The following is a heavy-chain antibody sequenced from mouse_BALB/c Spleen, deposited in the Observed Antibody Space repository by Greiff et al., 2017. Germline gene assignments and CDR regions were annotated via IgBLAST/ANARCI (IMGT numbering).Heavy chain of an antibody. CDR3: AKLPYYGYHYFDY. Sequence: EVKLMESGPGLVKPSQSLSLTCSVTGYSITSGYYWNWIRQFPGNKLEWMGYISYDGSNNYNPSLKNRISITRDTSKNQFFLKLNSVTTEDTATYYCAKLPYYGYHYFDYWGQGTTLTVSS. CDR1: GYSITSGYY. V-gene: IGHV3-6*02. CDR2: ISYDGSN. D-gene: IGHD1-2*01. J-gene: IGHJ2*01.